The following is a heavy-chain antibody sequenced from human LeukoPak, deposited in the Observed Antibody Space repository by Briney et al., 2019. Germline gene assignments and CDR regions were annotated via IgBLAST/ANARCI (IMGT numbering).Heavy chain of an antibody. V-gene: IGHV4-38-2*02. CDR3: ARDRFGGNWFDP. CDR1: GYSISSGYY. D-gene: IGHD3-10*01. Sequence: SETLSLTCTVSGYSISSGYYWGWIRQPPGKGLEWIGSIYHSGSTYYNPSLKSRVTISVDTSKNQFSLKLSSVTAADTAAYYCARDRFGGNWFDPWGQGTLVTVSS. CDR2: IYHSGST. J-gene: IGHJ5*02.